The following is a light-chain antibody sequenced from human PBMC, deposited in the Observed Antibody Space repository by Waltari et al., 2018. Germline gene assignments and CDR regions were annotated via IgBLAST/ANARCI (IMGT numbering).Light chain of an antibody. CDR2: KAS. Sequence: DIQMTQSPSTLSASVGDRVTITCRASQSINNWLAWYQQKPGKATKLLIYKASSLESGVPSRFSGSGSGTEFTLTISSLQPDDSATYYCQQYNSYWTFGQGTKVEIK. CDR1: QSINNW. V-gene: IGKV1-5*03. J-gene: IGKJ1*01. CDR3: QQYNSYWT.